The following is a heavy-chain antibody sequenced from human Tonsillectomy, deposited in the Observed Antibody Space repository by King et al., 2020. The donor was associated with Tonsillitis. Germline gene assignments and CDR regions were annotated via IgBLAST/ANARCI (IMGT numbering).Heavy chain of an antibody. D-gene: IGHD6-19*01. CDR3: ARDPHSSGWSGVLGYFDY. Sequence: QLVQSGGGVVQPGRSLRLSCSASGFPLSTYTMPWVRQAPGKGLAWVTIISYDGSAEFFAESVKGRITTSRDNSKNTRFLQMNSLRAEDTAVYYCARDPHSSGWSGVLGYFDYWGQGTVVTVSS. J-gene: IGHJ4*02. CDR1: GFPLSTYT. CDR2: ISYDGSAE. V-gene: IGHV3-30*01.